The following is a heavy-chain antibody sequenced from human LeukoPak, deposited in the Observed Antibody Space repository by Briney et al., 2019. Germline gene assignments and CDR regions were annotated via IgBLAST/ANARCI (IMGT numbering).Heavy chain of an antibody. CDR1: GGSISSYY. CDR3: ARINSSSWYAVDYYYGMDV. CDR2: IYYSGST. D-gene: IGHD6-13*01. V-gene: IGHV4-59*01. Sequence: PSETLSLTCTVSGGSISSYYWSWIRQPPGKGPEWIGYIYYSGSTNYNPSLKSRVTISVDTSKNQFSLKLSSVTAADTAVYYCARINSSSWYAVDYYYGMDVWGQGTTVTVSS. J-gene: IGHJ6*02.